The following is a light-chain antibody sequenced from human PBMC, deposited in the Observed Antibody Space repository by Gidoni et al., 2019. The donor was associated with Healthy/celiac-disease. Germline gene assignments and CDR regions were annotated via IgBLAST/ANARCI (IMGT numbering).Light chain of an antibody. CDR3: QQSYSTPLVT. CDR1: QSISSY. CDR2: AAS. Sequence: DIQMTQPPASLSASVGDRVTITCRASQSISSYLNWYQQKPGKAPKLLIYAASSLQSGVPARFSGSGSGTDFTLTISSLQPEDFATYYCQQSYSTPLVTFGQXTKLEIK. J-gene: IGKJ2*01. V-gene: IGKV1-39*01.